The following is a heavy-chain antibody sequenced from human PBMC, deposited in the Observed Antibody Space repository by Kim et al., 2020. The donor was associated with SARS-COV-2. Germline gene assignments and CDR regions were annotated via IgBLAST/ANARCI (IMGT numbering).Heavy chain of an antibody. Sequence: EDCVKGRFTLSKDNAKTPLYRQMSSLRAEDTAVYYWARATPYTSGNMDYWGQGTLVTVSS. J-gene: IGHJ4*02. D-gene: IGHD2-15*01. CDR3: ARATPYTSGNMDY. V-gene: IGHV3-11*06.